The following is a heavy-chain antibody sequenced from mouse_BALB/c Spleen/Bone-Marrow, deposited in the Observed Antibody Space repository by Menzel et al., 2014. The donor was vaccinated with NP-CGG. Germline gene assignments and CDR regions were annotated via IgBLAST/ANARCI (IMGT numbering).Heavy chain of an antibody. CDR2: ILPGSGST. CDR3: AREDGNHVGFAY. CDR1: GYTFSSYW. V-gene: IGHV1-9*01. Sequence: QVQLQQPGAELMKPGASVKMSCKATGYTFSSYWIEWVKQRPGHGLEWIGEILPGSGSTNYNEKFKGKATFTADTSSNTAYMQLSSLTSEDSAVYYCAREDGNHVGFAYWGQGTLVTVSA. J-gene: IGHJ3*01. D-gene: IGHD2-1*01.